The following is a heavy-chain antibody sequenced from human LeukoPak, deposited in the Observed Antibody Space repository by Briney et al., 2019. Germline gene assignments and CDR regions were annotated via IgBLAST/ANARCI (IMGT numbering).Heavy chain of an antibody. CDR1: GFTFSSYA. V-gene: IGHV3-23*01. J-gene: IGHJ4*02. CDR3: AKDHQLRYFDWFTESGFDY. D-gene: IGHD3-9*01. CDR2: ISGSGGST. Sequence: TGGSLRLSCAASGFTFSSYAMSWVRQAPGKRLEWVSAISGSGGSTYYADSVKGRFTISRDNSKNTLYLQMNSLRAEDTAVYYCAKDHQLRYFDWFTESGFDYWGQGTLVTVSS.